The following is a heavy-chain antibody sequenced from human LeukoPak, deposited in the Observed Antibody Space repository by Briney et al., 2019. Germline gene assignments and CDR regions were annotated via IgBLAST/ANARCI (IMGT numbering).Heavy chain of an antibody. CDR1: GTFLSNYY. V-gene: IGHV4-34*01. CDR3: VRGVDAAKTGY. J-gene: IGHJ4*02. CDR2: ITHSGST. Sequence: PSETLSLTCAVYGTFLSNYYWSWIRQPPGKGLEWIGEITHSGSTNYNPSLKSRVSVSIDTSKNHFSLNLNSVTAADTAVYYCVRGVDAAKTGYWGQGTLVSVSS. D-gene: IGHD1-1*01.